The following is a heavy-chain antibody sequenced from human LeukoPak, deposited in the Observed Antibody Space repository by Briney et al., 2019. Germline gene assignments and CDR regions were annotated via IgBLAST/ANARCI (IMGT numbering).Heavy chain of an antibody. CDR3: ARHEVTMVRGVVTPNFDY. V-gene: IGHV4-39*01. J-gene: IGHJ4*02. Sequence: PSETLSLTCTVSGGSISSSSYYWGWIRQPPGKGLEWMGSIYYSGSTYYNPSLKSRVTISVDTSKNQFSLKLSSVTAADTAVYYCARHEVTMVRGVVTPNFDYWGQGTLVTVSS. CDR1: GGSISSSSYY. CDR2: IYYSGST. D-gene: IGHD3-10*01.